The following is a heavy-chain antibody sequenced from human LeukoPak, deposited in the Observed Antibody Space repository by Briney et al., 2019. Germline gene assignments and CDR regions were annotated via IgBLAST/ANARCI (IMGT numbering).Heavy chain of an antibody. D-gene: IGHD6-19*01. CDR1: GGSISSYY. V-gene: IGHV4-59*01. CDR3: ARGSGIAVAGTGAFDI. Sequence: SETLSLTCTVSGGSISSYYWSWIRQPPGKGLEWIGYIYYSGSTNYNPSLKSRVTISVDTSKNQFSLKLSSVTAADTAVYYCARGSGIAVAGTGAFDIWGQRTMVTVSS. J-gene: IGHJ3*02. CDR2: IYYSGST.